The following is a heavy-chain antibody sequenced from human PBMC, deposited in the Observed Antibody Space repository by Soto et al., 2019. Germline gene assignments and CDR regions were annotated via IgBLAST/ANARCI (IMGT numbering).Heavy chain of an antibody. D-gene: IGHD2-15*01. J-gene: IGHJ4*02. V-gene: IGHV1-46*01. CDR3: ARSPPHCSGGSCYPLDY. Sequence: ASVKVSSKASGYTFTGYYMHWVRQAPGQGLEWMGIINPSGGSTNYAQKFQGRVTITADKSTSTAYMELSSLRSEDTAVYYCARSPPHCSGGSCYPLDYWGQGTLVTVSS. CDR1: GYTFTGYY. CDR2: INPSGGST.